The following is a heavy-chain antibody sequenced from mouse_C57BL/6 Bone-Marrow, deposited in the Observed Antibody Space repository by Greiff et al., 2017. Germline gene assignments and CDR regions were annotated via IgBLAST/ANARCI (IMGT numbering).Heavy chain of an antibody. J-gene: IGHJ1*03. V-gene: IGHV1-81*01. CDR3: ARNGNYPYWYFDG. Sequence: VQLQQSGAELARPGASVKLSCKASGYTFTSYGISWVKQRTGQGLEWIGEIYPRSGNTYYNEKFKGKATLTADKSSSTAYMELRSLTSEDSAVYFCARNGNYPYWYFDGWGTGTTVTVSS. D-gene: IGHD2-1*01. CDR1: GYTFTSYG. CDR2: IYPRSGNT.